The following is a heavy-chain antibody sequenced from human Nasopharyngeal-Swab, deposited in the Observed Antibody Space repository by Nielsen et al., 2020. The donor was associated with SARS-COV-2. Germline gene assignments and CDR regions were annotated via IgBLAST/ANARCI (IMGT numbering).Heavy chain of an antibody. J-gene: IGHJ3*02. Sequence: PSVKVSCKVSGYTLTELSMHWVRQAPAKGLEWMGGFDPEDGETIYAQKFQGRVTMTEDTSTDTAYMELSSLRSEDTAVYYCAREILRFLEWLLPDAFDIWGQGTMVTVSS. V-gene: IGHV1-24*01. CDR3: AREILRFLEWLLPDAFDI. D-gene: IGHD3-3*01. CDR2: FDPEDGET. CDR1: GYTLTELS.